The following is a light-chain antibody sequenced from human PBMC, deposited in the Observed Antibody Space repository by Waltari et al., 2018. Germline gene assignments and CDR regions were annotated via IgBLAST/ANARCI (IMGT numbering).Light chain of an antibody. J-gene: IGLJ1*01. Sequence: QSALTQPASVSGSPGQSITISCSGTSSDIGGLEYVAWYQQHPDKIPRLVIYDVNDRPSGVSNRFSGSKSGNTASLTISGLQAEDEADYYCSSYSSRDTLVFGGGTKVSVL. CDR2: DVN. CDR3: SSYSSRDTLV. CDR1: SSDIGGLEY. V-gene: IGLV2-14*03.